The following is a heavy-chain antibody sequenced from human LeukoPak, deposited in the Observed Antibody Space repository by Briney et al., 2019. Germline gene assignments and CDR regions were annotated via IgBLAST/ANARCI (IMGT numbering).Heavy chain of an antibody. V-gene: IGHV3-7*01. J-gene: IGHJ6*02. CDR3: ATYTHWVAGDV. CDR1: GFTFSDSW. CDR2: MNQDGSEK. Sequence: GGSLRLSCAASGFTFSDSWMNWVRQAPGKGLEWVANMNQDGSEKDYVDSVKGRFTISRDNARNSLYLQMSSLRAEDTAVYYCATYTHWVAGDVWGQGTTVTVSS. D-gene: IGHD3-16*01.